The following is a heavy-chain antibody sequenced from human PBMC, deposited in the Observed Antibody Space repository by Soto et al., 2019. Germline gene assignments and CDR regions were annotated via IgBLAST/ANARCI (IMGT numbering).Heavy chain of an antibody. CDR2: ISGSGGST. CDR3: AKDLRGGYCSGGSCHLNRSDP. Sequence: GGSLRLSCAASGFTFSSYAMSWVRQAPGKGLEWVSAISGSGGSTYYADSVKGRFTISRDNSKNTLYLQMNSLRAEDTAVYYCAKDLRGGYCSGGSCHLNRSDPWGQGTLVTVSS. J-gene: IGHJ5*02. CDR1: GFTFSSYA. D-gene: IGHD2-15*01. V-gene: IGHV3-23*01.